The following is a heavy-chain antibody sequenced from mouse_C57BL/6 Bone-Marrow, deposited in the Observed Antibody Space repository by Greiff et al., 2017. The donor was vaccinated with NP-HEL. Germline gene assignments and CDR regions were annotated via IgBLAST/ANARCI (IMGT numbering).Heavy chain of an antibody. Sequence: VQLQESGPGLVKPSQTRFRTGSMKGVPSTSGDYWIWSSQSPGKAREWRGYIKKRGEKFYNPSLQSPISITRETSKNQFFLQLNSVTTEDTAMYYCAGDLYDPFAYWGQGTLVTVSA. J-gene: IGHJ3*01. D-gene: IGHD2-3*01. CDR1: GVPSTSGDY. V-gene: IGHV12-3*01. CDR2: IKKRGEK. CDR3: AGDLYDPFAY.